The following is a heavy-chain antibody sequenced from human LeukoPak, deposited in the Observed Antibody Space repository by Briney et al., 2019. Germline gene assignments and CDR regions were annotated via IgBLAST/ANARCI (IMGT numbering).Heavy chain of an antibody. J-gene: IGHJ4*02. CDR1: GFTFSSYA. CDR3: AKDPYGYSSGWYFDY. V-gene: IGHV3-23*01. D-gene: IGHD6-19*01. Sequence: GGSLRLSCAASGFTFSSYAMSWVRQAPGKGLEWVSAISGSGGSTYYADSVKGRFTISRDNSKNTLYLQMNSLRAEVTAVYYCAKDPYGYSSGWYFDYWGQGTLVTVSS. CDR2: ISGSGGST.